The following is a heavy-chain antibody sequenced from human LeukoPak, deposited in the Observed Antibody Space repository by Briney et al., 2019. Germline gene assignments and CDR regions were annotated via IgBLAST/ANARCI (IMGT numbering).Heavy chain of an antibody. CDR1: GGTFSSYA. V-gene: IGHV1-69*01. CDR2: IISIFGTA. J-gene: IGHJ4*02. CDR3: ARNRYQLLYLDY. D-gene: IGHD2-2*01. Sequence: ASVKVSCKASGGTFSSYAISWVRQAPGQGLEWMGGIISIFGTANYAQKFQGRVTITADESTSTAYMELSSLRSEDTAVYYCARNRYQLLYLDYWGQGTLVTVSS.